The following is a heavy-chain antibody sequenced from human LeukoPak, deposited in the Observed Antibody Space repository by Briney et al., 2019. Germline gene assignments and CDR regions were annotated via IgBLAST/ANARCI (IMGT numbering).Heavy chain of an antibody. CDR3: ARGRELLPLDY. V-gene: IGHV1-69*05. J-gene: IGHJ4*02. Sequence: ASVKVSFKASGGTFSSYAISWVRQAPGQGLEWMGGIIPIFGTANYAQKFQGRVTITTDESTSTAYMELSSLRSEDTAVYYCARGRELLPLDYWGQGTLVTVSS. CDR1: GGTFSSYA. CDR2: IIPIFGTA. D-gene: IGHD1-26*01.